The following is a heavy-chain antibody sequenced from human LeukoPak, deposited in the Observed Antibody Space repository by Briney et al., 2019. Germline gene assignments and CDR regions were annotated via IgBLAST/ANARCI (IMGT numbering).Heavy chain of an antibody. D-gene: IGHD3-9*01. Sequence: GGSLRLSCAASGFTFSSYAMHWVRLAPGKGLEWVAVISYDGSNKYYADSVKGRFTISRDNSKNTLYLQMNSLRAEDTAVYYCASLRYFDWLDHYYYYGMDVWGQGTTVTVSS. CDR1: GFTFSSYA. V-gene: IGHV3-30-3*01. J-gene: IGHJ6*02. CDR3: ASLRYFDWLDHYYYYGMDV. CDR2: ISYDGSNK.